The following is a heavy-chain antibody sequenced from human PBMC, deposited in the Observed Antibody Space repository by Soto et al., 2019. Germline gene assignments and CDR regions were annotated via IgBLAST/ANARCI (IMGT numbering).Heavy chain of an antibody. D-gene: IGHD3-3*01. J-gene: IGHJ6*02. CDR1: GGSFSGYY. CDR2: INHSGST. V-gene: IGHV4-34*01. CDR3: ARGTSLFWSGYYYGMDV. Sequence: PSETLSLTCAVYGGSFSGYYWSWIRQPPRKGLEWIGEINHSGSTNYNPSLKSRVTISVDTSKNQFSLKLSSVTAADTAVYYCARGTSLFWSGYYYGMDVWGQGTTVTVS.